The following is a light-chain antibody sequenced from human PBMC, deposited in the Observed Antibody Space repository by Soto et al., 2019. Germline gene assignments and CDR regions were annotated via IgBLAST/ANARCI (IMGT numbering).Light chain of an antibody. CDR3: QQYGNSLSIT. CDR2: GAS. V-gene: IGKV3-15*01. J-gene: IGKJ5*01. Sequence: MTKSPATLSVSPGERVTLSCSTSHSVNSHVAWYQQKPGQAPRLLLYGASTRATGIAVRFSGSGSGTDFTLTISRLEPEDFAVYYCQQYGNSLSITFGQGTRLEI. CDR1: HSVNSH.